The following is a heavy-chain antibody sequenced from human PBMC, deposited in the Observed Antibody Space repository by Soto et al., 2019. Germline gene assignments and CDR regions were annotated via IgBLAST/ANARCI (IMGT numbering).Heavy chain of an antibody. Sequence: GGSLRLSCATSGFTFSSRWMHWVRQAPGKGLVWVSYINSDGSTTTYADSVKGRFTISRDNAKNTVYLQMNSLRVDDTAVYYCARDTSYSTAYGVQGTLVTVSS. D-gene: IGHD2-2*01. J-gene: IGHJ4*02. CDR2: INSDGSTT. CDR3: ARDTSYSTAY. CDR1: GFTFSSRW. V-gene: IGHV3-74*01.